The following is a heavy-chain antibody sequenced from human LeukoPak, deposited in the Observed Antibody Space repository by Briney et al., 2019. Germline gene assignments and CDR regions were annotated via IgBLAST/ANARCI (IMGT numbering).Heavy chain of an antibody. CDR2: IYYSGST. V-gene: IGHV4-31*03. CDR1: GGSISSGGYY. CDR3: AGETGHYFDY. Sequence: SETLSLTCTVSGGSISSGGYYWSWIRQHPGKGLEWIGYIYYSGSTYYNPSLKSRVTISVDTSKNQFSLKLSSVTAADTAVYYCAGETGHYFDYWGQGTLVTVSS. J-gene: IGHJ4*02.